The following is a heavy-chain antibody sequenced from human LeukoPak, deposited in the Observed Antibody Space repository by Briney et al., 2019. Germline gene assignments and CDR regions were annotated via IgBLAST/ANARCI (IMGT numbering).Heavy chain of an antibody. J-gene: IGHJ6*03. V-gene: IGHV3-23*01. CDR2: ISESGAST. CDR3: AREVKTRKRNWFGELLLYYYYYMDV. Sequence: GGSLRLSCSVSAFTFNTFDNFAMNWVRQAPGKGLEWVAAISESGASTYYAASVKGRFTISRDNAKNSLYLQMNSLRAEDTAVYHCAREVKTRKRNWFGELLLYYYYYMDVWGKGTTVTISS. CDR1: AFTFNTFDNFA. D-gene: IGHD3-10*01.